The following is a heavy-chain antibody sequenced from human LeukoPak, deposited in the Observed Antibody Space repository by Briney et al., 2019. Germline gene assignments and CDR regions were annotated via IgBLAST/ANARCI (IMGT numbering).Heavy chain of an antibody. D-gene: IGHD6-13*01. CDR1: GLTFDDYG. CDR2: INWDGGNT. CDR3: ARDVSSNWYSFNF. V-gene: IGHV3-20*04. Sequence: GGPLRLSCKDFGLTFDDYGMSWVRQVPGKGLEWVCGINWDGGNTHCADSVKGRFDISRDNAKNSLFLQMSSLRAEDTALYYCARDVSSNWYSFNFWGQGTQVTVTS. J-gene: IGHJ4*02.